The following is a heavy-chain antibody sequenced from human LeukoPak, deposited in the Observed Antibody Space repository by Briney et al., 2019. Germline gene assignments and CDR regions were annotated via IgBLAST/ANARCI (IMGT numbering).Heavy chain of an antibody. V-gene: IGHV3-23*01. CDR3: AKIYDSSGYFKIFDY. Sequence: PGGSLRLSCAASGFTFSSYAMSWVRQAPGKGLEWVSAISGSGGSTYHADSVKGRFTISRDNSKNTLYLQMNSLRAEDTAVYYCAKIYDSSGYFKIFDYWGQGTLVTVSS. CDR1: GFTFSSYA. D-gene: IGHD3-22*01. J-gene: IGHJ4*02. CDR2: ISGSGGST.